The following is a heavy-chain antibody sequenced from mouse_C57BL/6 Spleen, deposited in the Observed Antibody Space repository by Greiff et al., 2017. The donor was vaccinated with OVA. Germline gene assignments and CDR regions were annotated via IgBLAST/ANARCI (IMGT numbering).Heavy chain of an antibody. Sequence: VQLQQSGPELVKPGASVKISCKASGYSFTAYNMNWVKQSNGTRLELIGVINPNYGPTSYNQKFKGKATLTVDQSSSTAYMQLNSLTSEDSAVYDCARVYGNYDLYWYFDVWGTGTTVTVSS. CDR1: GYSFTAYN. D-gene: IGHD2-1*01. CDR3: ARVYGNYDLYWYFDV. V-gene: IGHV1-39*01. CDR2: INPNYGPT. J-gene: IGHJ1*03.